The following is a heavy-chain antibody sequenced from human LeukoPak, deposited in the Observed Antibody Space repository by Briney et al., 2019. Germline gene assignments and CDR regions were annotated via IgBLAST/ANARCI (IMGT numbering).Heavy chain of an antibody. CDR2: ISYDGSNK. Sequence: GGSLRLSCAASGFTFSSYAMHWVRQAPGKGLEWVAVISYDGSNKYYADSVKGRFTISRDNSKNTLYLQMNSLRAEDTAVYYCARGSDTTTFDYWGQGTLVTVSS. CDR1: GFTFSSYA. J-gene: IGHJ4*02. CDR3: ARGSDTTTFDY. V-gene: IGHV3-30-3*01. D-gene: IGHD1-14*01.